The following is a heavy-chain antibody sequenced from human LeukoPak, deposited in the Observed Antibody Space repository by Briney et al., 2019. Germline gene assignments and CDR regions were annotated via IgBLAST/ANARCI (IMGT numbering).Heavy chain of an antibody. Sequence: ASVKVSCKTSGYTFTSYYMHWVRQAPGQGLEWMGWVNPTSGGTNYAQKFQGRVAMTRDTSISTAYMELSRLRSDDTAVYYCARVYYYYDSSGILTLYFDYWGQGTLVTVSS. D-gene: IGHD3-22*01. V-gene: IGHV1-2*02. J-gene: IGHJ4*02. CDR1: GYTFTSYY. CDR2: VNPTSGGT. CDR3: ARVYYYYDSSGILTLYFDY.